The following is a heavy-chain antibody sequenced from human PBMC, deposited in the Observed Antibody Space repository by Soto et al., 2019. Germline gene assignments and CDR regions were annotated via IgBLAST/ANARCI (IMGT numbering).Heavy chain of an antibody. V-gene: IGHV3-74*01. J-gene: IGHJ4*02. CDR3: AKREGNTYGLFH. Sequence: EVQLVESGGGLVQPGGSLRLSCAASGFSFSSYWIHWVRQAPGKGLVWVSRIKTDGSSADYADSVKGRFTISRDYAKNTLYLQMNNLRGEDTAVYFCAKREGNTYGLFHWGQGTLVAVSS. CDR1: GFSFSSYW. CDR2: IKTDGSSA. D-gene: IGHD5-18*01.